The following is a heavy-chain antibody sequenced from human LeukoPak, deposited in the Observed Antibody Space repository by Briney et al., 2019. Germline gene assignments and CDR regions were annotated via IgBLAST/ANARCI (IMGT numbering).Heavy chain of an antibody. CDR2: IGSSGSNL. CDR3: ARWASVTTGYYYGMDV. D-gene: IGHD4-17*01. V-gene: IGHV3-48*03. CDR1: GFTFRSYE. Sequence: GGSLRLSCAASGFTFRSYEMNWVRQAPGKGLECVSYIGSSGSNLYYADSVKGLFTISRDNAKNSLYLQMNSLRAEDTAVYYCARWASVTTGYYYGMDVWGQGTSVTVSS. J-gene: IGHJ6*02.